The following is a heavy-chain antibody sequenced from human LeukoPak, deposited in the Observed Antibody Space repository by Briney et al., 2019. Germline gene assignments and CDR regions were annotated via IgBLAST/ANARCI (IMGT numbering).Heavy chain of an antibody. V-gene: IGHV1-8*01. D-gene: IGHD2-15*01. Sequence: GAAVMVSCKASGYTFTSYDINWVRQAPAQGREGMGWMNPNSGNTDYAHTFQGRVTITSNTSISQAYMELSNLTSADTAVYYCWRGRIEGAEYFQHWGQGTLVTVSS. J-gene: IGHJ1*01. CDR3: WRGRIEGAEYFQH. CDR1: GYTFTSYD. CDR2: MNPNSGNT.